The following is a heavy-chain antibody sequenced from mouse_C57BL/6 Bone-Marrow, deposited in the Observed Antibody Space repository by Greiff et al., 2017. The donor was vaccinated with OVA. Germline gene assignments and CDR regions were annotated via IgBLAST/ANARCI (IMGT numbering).Heavy chain of an antibody. Sequence: EVKLVESGGGLVKPGGSLKLSCAASGFTFSDYGMHWVRQAPEKGLEWVAYISSGSSTIYYADTVKGRFTISRDNAKNTLFLQMTRLRSEDTAMYYCARINYWYFDVWGTGTTVTVSS. J-gene: IGHJ1*03. CDR1: GFTFSDYG. V-gene: IGHV5-17*01. CDR2: ISSGSSTI. CDR3: ARINYWYFDV.